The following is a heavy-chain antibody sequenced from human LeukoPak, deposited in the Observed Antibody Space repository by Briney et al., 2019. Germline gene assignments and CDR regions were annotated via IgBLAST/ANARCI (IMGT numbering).Heavy chain of an antibody. D-gene: IGHD2-2*01. CDR3: ARTLLPATMGAFDI. V-gene: IGHV4-4*07. CDR2: INTSGDT. J-gene: IGHJ3*02. Sequence: SETLSLTCSVSGAFSTNYFWSWIRQPAGKGLRWIGRINTSGDTYYNPSLKSRVTMSVDTSKKQFSLNLSSMAAADTAVYYCARTLLPATMGAFDIRGQGTMVTVSS. CDR1: GAFSTNYF.